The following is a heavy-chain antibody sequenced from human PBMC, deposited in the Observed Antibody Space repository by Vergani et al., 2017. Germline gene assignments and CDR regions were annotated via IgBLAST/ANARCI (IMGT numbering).Heavy chain of an antibody. V-gene: IGHV3-66*02. CDR3: ARDRFRFVENWELYYYYGMDV. D-gene: IGHD1-26*01. Sequence: EVQLVESGGGLVQPGGSLRLSCAASGFTVSSNYMSWVRQAPGKGLEWVSVIYSGGSTYYADSVKGRFTISRDNFKNTLYLQMNSLRAEDTAVYYCARDRFRFVENWELYYYYGMDVWGQGTTVTVSS. CDR2: IYSGGST. J-gene: IGHJ6*02. CDR1: GFTVSSNY.